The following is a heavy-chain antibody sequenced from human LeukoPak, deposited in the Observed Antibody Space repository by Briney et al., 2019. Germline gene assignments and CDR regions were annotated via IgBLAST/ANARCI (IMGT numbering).Heavy chain of an antibody. CDR2: INPSGGST. J-gene: IGHJ3*02. CDR1: GYTFTSYY. CDR3: AREGCSGGSCYGLGHAFDI. D-gene: IGHD2-15*01. V-gene: IGHV1-46*01. Sequence: ASVKVSCKASGYTFTSYYMHWVRQAPGQGLEWMGIINPSGGSTSYAQKFQGRVTMIRDTSTSTVYMELSSLRSEDTAVYYCAREGCSGGSCYGLGHAFDIWGQGTMVTVSS.